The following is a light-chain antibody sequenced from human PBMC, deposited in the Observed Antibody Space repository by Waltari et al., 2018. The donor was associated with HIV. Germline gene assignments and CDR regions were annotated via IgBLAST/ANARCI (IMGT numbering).Light chain of an antibody. V-gene: IGKV3-11*01. CDR3: QHRSSWPRGT. CDR1: QSISSY. J-gene: IGKJ2*01. CDR2: DAS. Sequence: EIVLTPSPATLSLSPGERATLSCRASQSISSYLAWYQQKPGQAPRLLIYDASNRAKGIPARFSGSGSATDFTLTISSLEPEDFAVYYCQHRSSWPRGTFGQGTKLEIK.